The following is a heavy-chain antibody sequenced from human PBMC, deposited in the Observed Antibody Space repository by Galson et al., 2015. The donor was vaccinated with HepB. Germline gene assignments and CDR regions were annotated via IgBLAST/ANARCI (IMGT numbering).Heavy chain of an antibody. V-gene: IGHV4-34*01. J-gene: IGHJ6*02. CDR2: INHSGST. D-gene: IGHD2-2*01. CDR3: ARGGYCSSTSCYAPNYYYGMDV. CDR1: GGSFSGYY. Sequence: SETLSLTCAVYGGSFSGYYWSWIRQPPGKGLEWIGEINHSGSTNYNPSLKSRVTISVDTSKNQFSLKLSSVTAADTAVYYCARGGYCSSTSCYAPNYYYGMDVWGQGTTVTVSS.